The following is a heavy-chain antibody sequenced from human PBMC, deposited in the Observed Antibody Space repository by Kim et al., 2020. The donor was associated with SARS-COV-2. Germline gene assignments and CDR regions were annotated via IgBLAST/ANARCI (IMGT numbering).Heavy chain of an antibody. V-gene: IGHV1-3*01. Sequence: GNENKIYSQKFQGRVTFTTDTSASTAYMELSFLRSEDSAVYYCLGGFYFDYWGQGTLVTVSS. CDR2: GNENK. J-gene: IGHJ4*02. D-gene: IGHD3-16*01. CDR3: LGGFYFDY.